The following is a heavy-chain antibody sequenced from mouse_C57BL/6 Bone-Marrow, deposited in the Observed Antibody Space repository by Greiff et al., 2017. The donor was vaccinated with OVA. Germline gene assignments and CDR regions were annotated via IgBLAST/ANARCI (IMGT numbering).Heavy chain of an antibody. J-gene: IGHJ2*01. CDR3: TRKGYYYGSSFFDY. Sequence: QVQLQQSGAELVRPGASVTLSCKASGYTFTDYEMHWVKQTPVHGLEWIGAIDPEPGGTAYNQKFKGKAILTADKSTSRAYMELRSLTSRGSAVYYGTRKGYYYGSSFFDYWGQGTTLTVSA. CDR1: GYTFTDYE. CDR2: IDPEPGGT. V-gene: IGHV1-15*01. D-gene: IGHD1-1*01.